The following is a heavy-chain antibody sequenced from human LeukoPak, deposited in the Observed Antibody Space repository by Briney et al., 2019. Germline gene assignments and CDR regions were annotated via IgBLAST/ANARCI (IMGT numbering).Heavy chain of an antibody. J-gene: IGHJ4*02. D-gene: IGHD2-15*01. V-gene: IGHV4-59*01. CDR1: GASISSYY. CDR2: VYYSGST. Sequence: SEALSLTCTVSGASISSYYWSWIRQPPGKGLEWIGYVYYSGSTNYNPSLRGRDTMSVDTSKSQCSLKLSSVTAADTAVYYCARDRWLDFWGQGILVTVSS. CDR3: ARDRWLDF.